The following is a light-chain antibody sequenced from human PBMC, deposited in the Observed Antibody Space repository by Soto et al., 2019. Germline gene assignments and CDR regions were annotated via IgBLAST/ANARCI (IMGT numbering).Light chain of an antibody. CDR3: QQYNNWPPLT. CDR2: DAS. V-gene: IGKV3-15*01. Sequence: MTHSPVTLSVSPGERATLSCRASQFIGSNLAWYQQKPAQPPRLLIYDASTRATGIPARFSGSGSGAEFTLTISSLQSEDVAVYYCQQYNNWPPLTLGGGTKVDIK. J-gene: IGKJ4*01. CDR1: QFIGSN.